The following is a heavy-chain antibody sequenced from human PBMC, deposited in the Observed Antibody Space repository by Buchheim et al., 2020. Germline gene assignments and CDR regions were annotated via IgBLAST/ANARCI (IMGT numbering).Heavy chain of an antibody. Sequence: QVQLQESGPGLVKPSETLSLTCTVSGGSISSYYWSWIRQPPGKGLEWIGYIYYSGSTNYNPSLKSRVTISVDTSKNQFSLKLSSVTAADTAAYYCARATPYCSSTSCYNPYYYGMDVWGQGTT. CDR2: IYYSGST. D-gene: IGHD2-2*02. J-gene: IGHJ6*02. CDR1: GGSISSYY. V-gene: IGHV4-59*01. CDR3: ARATPYCSSTSCYNPYYYGMDV.